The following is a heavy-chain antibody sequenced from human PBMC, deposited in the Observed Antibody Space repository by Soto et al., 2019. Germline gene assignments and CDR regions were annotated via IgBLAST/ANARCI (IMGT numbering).Heavy chain of an antibody. V-gene: IGHV3-49*04. Sequence: GSLILSCTTCGGDIGDYALNRVRQGPGRGLEWVGFMRSKVYGGATEFAASVEGRFRMSRDDFRGIAYLEMNSLKTEDTGVYYCSRVLGDGYKYGPSDSWRQGTLVTVSS. CDR2: MRSKVYGGAT. D-gene: IGHD5-12*01. CDR3: SRVLGDGYKYGPSDS. CDR1: GGDIGDYA. J-gene: IGHJ4*02.